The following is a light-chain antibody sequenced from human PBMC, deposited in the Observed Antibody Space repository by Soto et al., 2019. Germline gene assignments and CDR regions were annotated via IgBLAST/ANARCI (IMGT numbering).Light chain of an antibody. J-gene: IGLJ2*01. Sequence: QSVLTQSPSASGSPGQSVTISCTGTSSDVGAYNYVSWYQQYPGKAPKLMIYEVTKRPSGVPDRFSGSKSGNTASLTVSGPQAEDEADYYCSSYTGSNNVVVFGGGTKVTVL. CDR3: SSYTGSNNVVV. V-gene: IGLV2-8*01. CDR1: SSDVGAYNY. CDR2: EVT.